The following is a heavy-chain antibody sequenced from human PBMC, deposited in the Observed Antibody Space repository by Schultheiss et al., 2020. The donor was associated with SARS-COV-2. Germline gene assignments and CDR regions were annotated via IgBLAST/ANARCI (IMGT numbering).Heavy chain of an antibody. Sequence: SVKVSCKASGGTFSSYAISWVRQAPGQGLEWMGRIIPILGIADYAQKFQGRVTITADKSTSTAYMELSSLRAEDTAVYYCARAQRITMVRGVIPGFDYWGQGTLVTVSS. J-gene: IGHJ4*02. V-gene: IGHV1-69*04. D-gene: IGHD3-10*01. CDR2: IIPILGIA. CDR1: GGTFSSYA. CDR3: ARAQRITMVRGVIPGFDY.